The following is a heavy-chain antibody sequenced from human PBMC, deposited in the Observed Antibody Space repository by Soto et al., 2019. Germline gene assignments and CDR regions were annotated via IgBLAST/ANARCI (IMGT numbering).Heavy chain of an antibody. Sequence: QVQLQQWGAGLLKPSETLSLTCAVYGGSFSGYYWSWIRQPPGKGLEWIGEINHSGSTNYNPSLKSRVSISVDTSKNQFSLKLSSVTAADTAVYYCARVPRSIPFGGVTRTNWFDPWGQGTLVTVSS. CDR3: ARVPRSIPFGGVTRTNWFDP. J-gene: IGHJ5*02. V-gene: IGHV4-34*01. CDR2: INHSGST. D-gene: IGHD3-16*01. CDR1: GGSFSGYY.